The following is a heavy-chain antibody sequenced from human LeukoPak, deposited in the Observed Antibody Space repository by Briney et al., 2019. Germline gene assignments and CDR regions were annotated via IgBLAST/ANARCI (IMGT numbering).Heavy chain of an antibody. D-gene: IGHD2-2*01. J-gene: IGHJ3*01. CDR2: ISSSSTTI. CDR3: AKRIDIAVVPEAATHQAFDV. CDR1: GFSFSRYT. V-gene: IGHV3-48*01. Sequence: PGGSLRLSCAASGFSFSRYTMSWVRQAPGKGLEWISYISSSSTTIKYADSVKGRFTVSRDDSLNTLYLQMNSLRVDDTAVYYCAKRIDIAVVPEAATHQAFDVWGQGTMVTVSS.